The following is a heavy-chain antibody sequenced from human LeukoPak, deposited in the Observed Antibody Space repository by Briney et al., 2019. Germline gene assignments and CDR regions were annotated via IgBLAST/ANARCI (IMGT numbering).Heavy chain of an antibody. CDR2: IRGKAYGMTS. CDR3: ARGTGIAAAGTGRLLGF. Sequence: GGSLRLACSAPGFTFGDYAMRWVRQAPGRGLGWVGFIRGKAYGMTSEYGASVKGRFSFSRDDSKSIAYLQMNSLKTEDTAVYYCARGTGIAAAGTGRLLGFWGQGTLVTVSS. J-gene: IGHJ4*02. D-gene: IGHD6-13*01. V-gene: IGHV3-49*04. CDR1: GFTFGDYA.